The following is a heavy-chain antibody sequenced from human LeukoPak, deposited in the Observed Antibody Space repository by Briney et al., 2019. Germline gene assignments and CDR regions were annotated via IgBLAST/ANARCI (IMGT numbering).Heavy chain of an antibody. CDR1: GFTFSSYG. V-gene: IGHV3-30*02. CDR3: ARYCSGGSCYYGMDV. D-gene: IGHD2-15*01. J-gene: IGHJ6*02. Sequence: GGSLRLSCAASGFTFSSYGMHWVRQAPGKGLEWVAFIRYDGSNKYYADSVKGRFTISRDNSKNTLYLQMNSLRAGDTAVYYCARYCSGGSCYYGMDVWGQGTTVTVSS. CDR2: IRYDGSNK.